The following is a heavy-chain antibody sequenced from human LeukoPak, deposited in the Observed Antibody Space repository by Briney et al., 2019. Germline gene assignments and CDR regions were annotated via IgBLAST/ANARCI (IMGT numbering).Heavy chain of an antibody. CDR3: ARDFGGYSSPRGSDY. J-gene: IGHJ4*02. CDR1: GFTFSSYS. V-gene: IGHV3-21*01. Sequence: PGGSLRLSCAASGFTFSSYSMNWVRQAPGKGLEWVSSISSSSSYIYYADSVKGRFTISRDNSKNTLYLQMGSLRAEDTAVYYCARDFGGYSSPRGSDYWGQGTLVTVSS. CDR2: ISSSSSYI. D-gene: IGHD6-13*01.